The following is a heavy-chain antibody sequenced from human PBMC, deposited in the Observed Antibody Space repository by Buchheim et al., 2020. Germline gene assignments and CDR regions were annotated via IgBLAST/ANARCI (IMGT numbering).Heavy chain of an antibody. J-gene: IGHJ6*02. CDR2: ISSSSSTI. CDR3: ARATGEGYSYGDTSYYYGMDV. Sequence: EVQLVESGGGLVQPGGSLRLSCAASGFTFSSYSMNWVRQAPGKGLEWVSYISSSSSTIYYADSVKGRFTISRDNAKNSLYLQMNSLRDEDTAVYYCARATGEGYSYGDTSYYYGMDVWGQGTT. V-gene: IGHV3-48*02. CDR1: GFTFSSYS. D-gene: IGHD5-18*01.